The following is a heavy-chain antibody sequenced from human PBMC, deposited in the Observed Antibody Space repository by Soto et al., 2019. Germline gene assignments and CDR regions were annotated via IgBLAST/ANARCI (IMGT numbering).Heavy chain of an antibody. Sequence: QLQLQESGPGLVKPSETLSLTCTVSGGSISSSSYYWGWIRQPPGKGLEWIGSIYYIGSTYYNPSLKSRVTISVDPSTTLFALKRSSVAAADTAVYYCARHTPAISISDHWGQGTLVTVSS. CDR3: ARHTPAISISDH. J-gene: IGHJ4*02. V-gene: IGHV4-39*01. CDR2: IYYIGST. D-gene: IGHD2-15*01. CDR1: GGSISSSSYY.